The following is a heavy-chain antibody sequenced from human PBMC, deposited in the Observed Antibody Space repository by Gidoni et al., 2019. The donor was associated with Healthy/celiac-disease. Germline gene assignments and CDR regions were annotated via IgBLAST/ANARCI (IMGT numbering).Heavy chain of an antibody. J-gene: IGHJ6*02. CDR3: ARDSSEQLERRGFLIQKYYYGMDV. D-gene: IGHD1-1*01. V-gene: IGHV1-69*06. Sequence: QVQLVKSGDEVKKPGSSVKVTCKASGGTFSSYAISWVRQAPGQGLEWMGGIIPIFGTANYAQKFQGRVTITAAKSTSTAYMELSSLRSEDTAVYYCARDSSEQLERRGFLIQKYYYGMDVWGQGTTVTVSS. CDR2: IIPIFGTA. CDR1: GGTFSSYA.